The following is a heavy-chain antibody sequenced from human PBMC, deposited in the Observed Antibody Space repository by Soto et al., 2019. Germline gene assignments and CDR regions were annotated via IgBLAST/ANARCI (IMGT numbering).Heavy chain of an antibody. D-gene: IGHD3-22*01. V-gene: IGHV1-46*01. J-gene: IGHJ3*02. Sequence: ASVKVSCKASGYTFTSYYMHWVRQAPGQGLEWTGIINPSGGSTSYAQKFKGRVTMTRDTSTSTVYMKMSSLRSEDTAVYYCARGPVNSFYYYDSSGHPRAFDIWGQGTMVTVSS. CDR2: INPSGGST. CDR3: ARGPVNSFYYYDSSGHPRAFDI. CDR1: GYTFTSYY.